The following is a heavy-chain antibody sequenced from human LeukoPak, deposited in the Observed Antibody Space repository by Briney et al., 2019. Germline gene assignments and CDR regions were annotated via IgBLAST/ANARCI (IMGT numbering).Heavy chain of an antibody. D-gene: IGHD2-2*01. CDR1: GFTFGDYD. V-gene: IGHV3-9*03. CDR3: AKDFSPVLVGYFDY. J-gene: IGHJ4*02. CDR2: ISWNSGSI. Sequence: PGGSLRLSCTGSGFTFGDYDMSWFRQAPGKGLEWVSGISWNSGSIGYADSVKGRFTISRDNAKNSLYLQMNSLRAEDMALYYCAKDFSPVLVGYFDYWGQGTLVTVSS.